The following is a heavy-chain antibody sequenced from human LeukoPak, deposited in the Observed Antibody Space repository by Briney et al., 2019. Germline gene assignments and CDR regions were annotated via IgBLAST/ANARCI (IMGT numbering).Heavy chain of an antibody. J-gene: IGHJ4*02. CDR3: ARRPEWGYFDY. V-gene: IGHV4-59*01. CDR2: IYYSGST. CDR1: GGSISSYY. D-gene: IGHD3-16*01. Sequence: PSETLSLTCTVSGGSISSYYWSWIRQPPGKGLEWIGYIYYSGSTNYNPSLKSRVTISVDTSKNQFSLKLSSVTAADTAVCYCARRPEWGYFDYWGQGTLVTVSS.